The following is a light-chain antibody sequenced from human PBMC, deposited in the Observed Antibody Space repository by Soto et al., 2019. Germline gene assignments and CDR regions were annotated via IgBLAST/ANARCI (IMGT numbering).Light chain of an antibody. Sequence: EIVMTQSPATLSVSPGERATLSCRANQSVNSNLAWYQQKPGKAHRLFIYVASTMATVIPARFSGSGSGTDFILTISILHSEDFAVYYCQQYNNWPRTFGQGTKVDIK. CDR3: QQYNNWPRT. J-gene: IGKJ1*01. CDR2: VAS. CDR1: QSVNSN. V-gene: IGKV3-15*01.